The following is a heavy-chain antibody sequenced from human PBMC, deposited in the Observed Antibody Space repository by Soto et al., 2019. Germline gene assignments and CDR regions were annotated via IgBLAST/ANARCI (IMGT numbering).Heavy chain of an antibody. D-gene: IGHD4-17*01. J-gene: IGHJ4*01. CDR3: TTDPGEYQDF. V-gene: IGHV3-15*01. CDR2: IKNKADGGAA. CDR1: GITFLNAW. Sequence: ESGGDIVKPGGCLRLSCEASGITFLNAWMSWVRQAPGKGLEWVGHIKNKADGGAADYAAAVRGRFTISRDDSKNTLFLQMNSLEIEDTAIYYCTTDPGEYQDFWGHGTLVTVS.